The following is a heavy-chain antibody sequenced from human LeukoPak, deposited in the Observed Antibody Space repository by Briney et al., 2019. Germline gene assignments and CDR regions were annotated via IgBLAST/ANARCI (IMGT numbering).Heavy chain of an antibody. J-gene: IGHJ5*02. CDR3: ARGAGAGRSAWFDP. D-gene: IGHD3-3*01. CDR1: GYTFTSYY. V-gene: IGHV1-46*01. CDR2: INPTGGST. Sequence: ASVKVSSKASGYTFTSYYMHWVRQAPGQGLEWMGIINPTGGSTTYAQRFQGRVTMTRDTSTRTVYMELSSLRSEDTAVYNCARGAGAGRSAWFDPWGQGTLVPVSS.